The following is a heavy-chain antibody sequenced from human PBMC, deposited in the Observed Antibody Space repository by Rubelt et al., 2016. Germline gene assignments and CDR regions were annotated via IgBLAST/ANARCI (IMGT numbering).Heavy chain of an antibody. J-gene: IGHJ4*02. D-gene: IGHD3-10*01. Sequence: EVQLVESGGGLVQPGGSLRLSCVVSGFTFSRYWMTWVRQAPGKGLEWVANIGQDGTEKYYVDSVKGRFTISRDNAKNTLYLQRSSLRAEDTAVYYCEGGAEADHGGQGTLVTVAS. CDR1: GFTFSRYW. CDR2: IGQDGTEK. V-gene: IGHV3-7*03. CDR3: EGGAEADH.